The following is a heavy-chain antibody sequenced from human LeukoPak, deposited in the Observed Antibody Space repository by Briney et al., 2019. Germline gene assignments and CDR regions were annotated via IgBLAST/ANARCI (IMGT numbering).Heavy chain of an antibody. CDR1: GYTFTSNY. CDR2: IYPRDGST. J-gene: IGHJ4*02. CDR3: ARDQEGFDY. V-gene: IGHV1-46*01. Sequence: ASVKVSCKASGYTFTSNYIHWVRQAPGQGLEWMGMIYPRDGSTSYAQKFQGRVTVSRDTSTSTVHMELSGLRSEDTAVYYCARDQEGFDYWGQGTLVTVSS.